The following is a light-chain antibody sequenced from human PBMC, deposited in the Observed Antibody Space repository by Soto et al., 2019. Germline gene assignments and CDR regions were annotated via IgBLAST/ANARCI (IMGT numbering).Light chain of an antibody. CDR1: QNINSD. V-gene: IGKV1-5*03. Sequence: DVQMTQSPSTLSASVGDRVTITCRASQNINSDLAWYQQKPGKAPQLLIYRASSLESGVPSRFIGSGSGTEFTLTITSLQHDDFATYYCQQHNNYWTFGHGTRVDIK. J-gene: IGKJ1*01. CDR3: QQHNNYWT. CDR2: RAS.